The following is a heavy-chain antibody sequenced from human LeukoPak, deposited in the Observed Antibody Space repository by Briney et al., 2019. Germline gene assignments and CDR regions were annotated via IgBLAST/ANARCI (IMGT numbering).Heavy chain of an antibody. V-gene: IGHV4-39*01. CDR3: ARHMPSKVVAATRVGY. J-gene: IGHJ4*02. CDR1: GGSISSSSYY. D-gene: IGHD2-15*01. CDR2: IYYSGST. Sequence: PSETLSLXCTVSGGSISSSSYYWGWIRQPPGKGLEWIGSIYYSGSTYYNPSLKSRVTISVDTSKNQFSLKLSSVTAADTAVYYCARHMPSKVVAATRVGYWGQGSLVTVSS.